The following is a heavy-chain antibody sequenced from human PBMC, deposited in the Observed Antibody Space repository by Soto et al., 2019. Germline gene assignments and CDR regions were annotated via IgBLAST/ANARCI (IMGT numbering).Heavy chain of an antibody. V-gene: IGHV3-9*01. CDR1: GFTFDDYA. CDR2: INWNSGSI. D-gene: IGHD6-13*01. CDR3: VKDESINWYSGHFRH. J-gene: IGHJ1*01. Sequence: SLRLSCAASGFTFDDYAMHWVRQVPGKGLEWVSGINWNSGSIGYGDSVKGRFAISRDNAKNSLHLQMNSLSAEDTAFYYCVKDESINWYSGHFRHWGQGTPVTVSS.